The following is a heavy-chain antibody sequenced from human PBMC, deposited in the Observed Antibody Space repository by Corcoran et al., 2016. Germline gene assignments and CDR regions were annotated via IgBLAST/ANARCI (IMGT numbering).Heavy chain of an antibody. CDR2: INPSGGST. V-gene: IGHV1-46*01. D-gene: IGHD2-21*01. J-gene: IGHJ4*02. CDR1: GYTFTSYY. CDR3: ARCGDVYTNTPYFDY. Sequence: QVQLVQSGAEVKKPGASVKVSCKASGYTFTSYYMHWVRQAPGQGLEWMGIINPSGGSTSYAQKFQGRVTMTRDTSTSTVYMELSILRSEDTAVYYCARCGDVYTNTPYFDYWCQGTLVTVSS.